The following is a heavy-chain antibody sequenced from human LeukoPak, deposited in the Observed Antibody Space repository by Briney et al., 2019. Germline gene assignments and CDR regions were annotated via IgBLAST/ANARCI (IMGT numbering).Heavy chain of an antibody. D-gene: IGHD3-9*01. CDR1: GFTFSSYA. J-gene: IGHJ4*02. V-gene: IGHV3-23*01. CDR2: ISGSGGST. Sequence: GGSLRLSCAASGFTFSSYAMSWVRQAPGKGLEWVSAISGSGGSTYYADSVKGRFTISRDNSKNTLYLQMNSLRAEDTAVYYCAKEGLRYFDWSLSPAGYFDYWGQGTLVTASS. CDR3: AKEGLRYFDWSLSPAGYFDY.